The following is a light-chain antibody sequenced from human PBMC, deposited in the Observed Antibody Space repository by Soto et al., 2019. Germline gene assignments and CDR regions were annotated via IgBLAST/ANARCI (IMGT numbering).Light chain of an antibody. CDR2: GAS. CDR3: QQYNNWPFPSWT. V-gene: IGKV3-15*01. Sequence: EIVMTQSPATLSVSPGERATLSCRASQSVSSNLAWYPQKPGQAPRLLIYGASTRATGIPARFSGSGSGTEFTLTISNLQSEDFAVYYCQQYNNWPFPSWTFGQGTKVEIK. J-gene: IGKJ1*01. CDR1: QSVSSN.